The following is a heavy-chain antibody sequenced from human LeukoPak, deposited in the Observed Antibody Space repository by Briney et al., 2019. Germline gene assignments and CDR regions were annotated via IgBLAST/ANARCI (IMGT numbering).Heavy chain of an antibody. V-gene: IGHV1-18*01. CDR2: ISAYNGNT. D-gene: IGHD3-22*01. CDR3: ARVPYYYDSSGYYRMTPADY. Sequence: ASVKVSCKASGGTFSSYAISWVRQAPGQGLEWMGWISAYNGNTNHAQKLQGRVTMTTDTSTSTAYMELRSLRSDDTAVYYCARVPYYYDSSGYYRMTPADYWGQGTLVTVSS. J-gene: IGHJ4*02. CDR1: GGTFSSYA.